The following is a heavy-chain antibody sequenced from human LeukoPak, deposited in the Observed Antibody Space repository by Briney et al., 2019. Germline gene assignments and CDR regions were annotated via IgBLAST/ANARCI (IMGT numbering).Heavy chain of an antibody. Sequence: GGSLRLSCAASGFTFSSYSMNWVRQAPGKGLEWVSYISSSSSTIYYADSVKGRFTISRDNAKNSLYLQMNSLRAEDTAVYYCARAMVRGVIIRRDAFDIWGQGTMVTVSS. CDR2: ISSSSSTI. CDR3: ARAMVRGVIIRRDAFDI. J-gene: IGHJ3*02. CDR1: GFTFSSYS. D-gene: IGHD3-10*01. V-gene: IGHV3-48*04.